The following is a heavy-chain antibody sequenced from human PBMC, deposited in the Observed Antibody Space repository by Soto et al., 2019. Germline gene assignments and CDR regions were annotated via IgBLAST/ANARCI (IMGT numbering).Heavy chain of an antibody. V-gene: IGHV2-5*02. CDR3: AHLEYYGSGSYTY. CDR1: GFSLSTSGVG. D-gene: IGHD3-10*01. J-gene: IGHJ4*02. CDR2: VYWDDDK. Sequence: QITLKESGPTLVKPTQTLMLTCTFSGFSLSTSGVGVGWIRQPPGKALEWLASVYWDDDKRYSPSLKSRPTITNDTSKTRVVLTMPNMDPVDTATYYCAHLEYYGSGSYTYWGQGTLVTVSS.